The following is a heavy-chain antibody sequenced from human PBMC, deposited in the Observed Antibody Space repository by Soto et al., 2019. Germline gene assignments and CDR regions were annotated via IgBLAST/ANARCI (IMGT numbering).Heavy chain of an antibody. J-gene: IGHJ6*03. CDR1: GGSFSGYY. Sequence: SETLSLTCAVYGGSFSGYYWSWIRQPPGRGLEWIGEINHSGSTNYNPSLKSRVTISVDTSKNQFSLKLSSVTAADTAVYYCAREGIYFIILYSHHYYMVFWGKGTMVTVFS. D-gene: IGHD2-8*01. CDR2: INHSGST. V-gene: IGHV4-34*01. CDR3: AREGIYFIILYSHHYYMVF.